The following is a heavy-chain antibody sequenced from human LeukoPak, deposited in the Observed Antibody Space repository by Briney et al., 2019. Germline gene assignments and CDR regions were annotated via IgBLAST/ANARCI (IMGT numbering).Heavy chain of an antibody. CDR3: ATESEY. CDR1: GFTFNYFW. Sequence: GGSLRLSCAASGFTFNYFWIHWVRQVPGKGLVWVSGINNDGTATFYADSVKGRFTISRDNAKNTVYLQMNGLRAEDTSVYFCATESEYWGQGTLVTVSS. V-gene: IGHV3-74*01. J-gene: IGHJ4*02. CDR2: INNDGTAT.